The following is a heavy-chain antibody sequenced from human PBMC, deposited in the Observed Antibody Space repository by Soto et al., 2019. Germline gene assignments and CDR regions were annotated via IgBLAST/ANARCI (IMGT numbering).Heavy chain of an antibody. CDR2: IYHSGST. CDR3: ARSESYDYVWGSYDHSFDY. J-gene: IGHJ4*02. D-gene: IGHD3-16*01. V-gene: IGHV4-4*02. CDR1: GGSISSSNW. Sequence: SETLSLTCAVSGGSISSSNWWSWVRQPPGKGLEWIGEIYHSGSTNYNPSLKSRVTISVDKSKNQFSLKLSSVTAADTAVYYCARSESYDYVWGSYDHSFDYWGQGTLVTVSS.